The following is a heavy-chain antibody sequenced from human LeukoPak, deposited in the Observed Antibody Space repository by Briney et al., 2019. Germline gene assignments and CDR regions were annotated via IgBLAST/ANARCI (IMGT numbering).Heavy chain of an antibody. V-gene: IGHV3-23*01. Sequence: GGSLRLSCAASGFTFSSYAMSWVRQAPGKGLEWVSAISGSGGSTYYADSVKGRFTISRDNSKNTLYLQMNSLRAEDTAVYYCAKDSGYSSSWYGGALDYWGQGTLVTVSS. J-gene: IGHJ4*02. CDR2: ISGSGGST. D-gene: IGHD6-13*01. CDR3: AKDSGYSSSWYGGALDY. CDR1: GFTFSSYA.